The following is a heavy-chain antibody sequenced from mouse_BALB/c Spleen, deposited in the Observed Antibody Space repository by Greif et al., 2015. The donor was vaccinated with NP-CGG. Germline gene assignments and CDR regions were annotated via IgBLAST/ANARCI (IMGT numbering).Heavy chain of an antibody. D-gene: IGHD2-1*01. V-gene: IGHV5-17*02. J-gene: IGHJ2*01. CDR3: ARSNHYGNPFDY. CDR1: GFTFSSFG. Sequence: DVKLVESGGGLVQPGGSRKLSCAASGFTFSSFGMHWVRQAPEKGLEWVAYISSGSSTIYYADTVKGRFTISRDNPKNTLFLQMTSLRSEDTAMYYCARSNHYGNPFDYWGQGTTLTVSS. CDR2: ISSGSSTI.